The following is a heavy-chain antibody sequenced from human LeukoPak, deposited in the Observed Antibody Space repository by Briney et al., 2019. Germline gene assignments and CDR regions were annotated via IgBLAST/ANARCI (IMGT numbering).Heavy chain of an antibody. J-gene: IGHJ3*02. V-gene: IGHV1-8*01. D-gene: IGHD1/OR15-1a*01. Sequence: ASVKVSCKSSVYTFTSYDINWVRQATGQGLEWMGWMNPNSGNTGYAQKFQGRVTMTRNTPISTAYMELSSLRSEDTAVYYCARGFTASTRTSGAFDIWGQGTMVTVSS. CDR1: VYTFTSYD. CDR2: MNPNSGNT. CDR3: ARGFTASTRTSGAFDI.